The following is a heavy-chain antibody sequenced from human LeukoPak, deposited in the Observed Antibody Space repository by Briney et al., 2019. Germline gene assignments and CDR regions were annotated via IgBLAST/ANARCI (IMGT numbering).Heavy chain of an antibody. V-gene: IGHV4-59*11. D-gene: IGHD3-10*01. Sequence: PETLSLTCSVPGGSINSHYWSWIWQTPGKRLERIGYIFNTGNTNYNPSLASRVTMSVDTSRAQFFLRLSPVTAADTAIYYCASRPADTTWYGVFDYWSQGTLVTVSS. CDR2: IFNTGNT. CDR3: ASRPADTTWYGVFDY. CDR1: GGSINSHY. J-gene: IGHJ4*02.